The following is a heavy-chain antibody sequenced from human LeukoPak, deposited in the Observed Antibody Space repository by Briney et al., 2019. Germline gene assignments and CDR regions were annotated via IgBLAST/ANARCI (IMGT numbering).Heavy chain of an antibody. CDR3: ARGGTADYGDYLRT. CDR2: IYSDDST. Sequence: PGGSLRLSCAASGFTVSGNYINWVRQAPGKGLEWVSVIYSDDSTYYADSVKGRFTISRDNSKNTLYLQMNSLRAEDTAVYYGARGGTADYGDYLRTWGQGTLVTVSS. V-gene: IGHV3-66*02. J-gene: IGHJ4*02. CDR1: GFTVSGNY. D-gene: IGHD4-17*01.